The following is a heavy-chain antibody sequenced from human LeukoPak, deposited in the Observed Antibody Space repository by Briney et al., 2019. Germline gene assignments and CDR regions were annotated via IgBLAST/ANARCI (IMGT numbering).Heavy chain of an antibody. CDR2: ISGSGGST. D-gene: IGHD3-10*01. CDR1: GFTFSSYG. Sequence: PGGTLRLSCAASGFTFSSYGMSWVRQAPGKGLEWVSAISGSGGSTYYADSVKGRFSISRDNSKNTLYLQMNSLRAEDTAVYYCAKDRKRYYYGPGSYTDYWGQGTLVTVSS. CDR3: AKDRKRYYYGPGSYTDY. V-gene: IGHV3-23*01. J-gene: IGHJ4*02.